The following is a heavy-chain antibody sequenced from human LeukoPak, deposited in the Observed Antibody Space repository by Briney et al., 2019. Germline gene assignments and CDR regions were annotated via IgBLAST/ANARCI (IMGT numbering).Heavy chain of an antibody. CDR2: IYHSGST. CDR3: ARVGEQLALYYMDV. Sequence: PSETLSLTCTVSGGSISSYYWSWIRQPPGKGLEWIGYIYHSGSTNYNPSLKSRVTISVDTSKNQFSLKLSSVTAADTAVYYCARVGEQLALYYMDVWGKGTTVTVSS. J-gene: IGHJ6*03. D-gene: IGHD6-13*01. CDR1: GGSISSYY. V-gene: IGHV4-59*01.